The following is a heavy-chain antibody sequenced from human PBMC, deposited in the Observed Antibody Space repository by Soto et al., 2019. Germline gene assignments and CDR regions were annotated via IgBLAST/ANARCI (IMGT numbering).Heavy chain of an antibody. CDR1: GFTFTSSA. CDR3: AAVGFSYGSGNY. V-gene: IGHV1-58*01. CDR2: IVVGSGNT. Sequence: SVEVSCKXSGFTFTSSAVQWVRQARGQRLEWIGWIVVGSGNTNYAQKFQERVTITRDMSTSTAYMELSSLRSEDTAVYYCAAVGFSYGSGNYWGQGTRGTVSS. D-gene: IGHD3-10*01. J-gene: IGHJ4*02.